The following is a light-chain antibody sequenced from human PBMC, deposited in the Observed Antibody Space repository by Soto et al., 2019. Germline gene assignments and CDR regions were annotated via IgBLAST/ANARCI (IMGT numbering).Light chain of an antibody. CDR3: QQYGSSPET. J-gene: IGKJ1*01. CDR1: QSVSSNY. Sequence: EIVLTQSPSTLPLSPGERATLSCRASQSVSSNYLAWYQQKTGQAPRLLIYGASSRATGIPDRFSGGGSGTDFTLTISRLEPEDFAVYYCQQYGSSPETFGQGTKVDIK. V-gene: IGKV3-20*01. CDR2: GAS.